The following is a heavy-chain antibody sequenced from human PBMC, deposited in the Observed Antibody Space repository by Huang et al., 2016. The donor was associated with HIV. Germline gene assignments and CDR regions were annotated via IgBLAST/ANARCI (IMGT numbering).Heavy chain of an antibody. Sequence: VESGGRLVQPGGSIRLSCVGSTFRFGAYWMSWVRQSPGNGLGGVANIKQDESEKYYVESVKGRFNISRDNAKKVLFLEMNNVRVEDTATYYCATKTAAMDIWGQGTTVTVS. J-gene: IGHJ6*02. CDR2: IKQDESEK. CDR3: ATKTAAMDI. V-gene: IGHV3-7*01. D-gene: IGHD1-7*01. CDR1: TFRFGAYW.